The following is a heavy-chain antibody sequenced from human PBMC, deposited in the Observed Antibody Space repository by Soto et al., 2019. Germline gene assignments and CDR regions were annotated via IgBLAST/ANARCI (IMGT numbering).Heavy chain of an antibody. Sequence: QVQLVESGGGVVQPGRSLRLSCAASGFTFSNYGMQWVRQAPGKGREGVPLVSRDGFTKFYAGSVKGRFTISRDNSKNTLDLQVNSLRPEDTAVYYCVKEWHSDGYGAAFEVWGQGTMVTVSS. D-gene: IGHD5-18*01. V-gene: IGHV3-30*18. CDR3: VKEWHSDGYGAAFEV. J-gene: IGHJ3*01. CDR1: GFTFSNYG. CDR2: VSRDGFTK.